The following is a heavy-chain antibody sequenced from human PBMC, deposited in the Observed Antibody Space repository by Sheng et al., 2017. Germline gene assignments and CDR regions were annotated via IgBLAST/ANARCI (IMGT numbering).Heavy chain of an antibody. J-gene: IGHJ4*02. Sequence: EVQLVESGGGLVQPGRSLRLSCAASGFTFDDYELHWVRQAPGKGLEWVSGINWKNINLGYADSVKGRFTVSRDSAKHSLFLHMGSLRPEDTAFYFCAKGASQYTSELFGQPALDDWGQGTLVIVSS. CDR1: GFTFDDYE. D-gene: IGHD1-1*01. CDR2: INWKNINL. CDR3: AKGASQYTSELFGQPALDD. V-gene: IGHV3-9*01.